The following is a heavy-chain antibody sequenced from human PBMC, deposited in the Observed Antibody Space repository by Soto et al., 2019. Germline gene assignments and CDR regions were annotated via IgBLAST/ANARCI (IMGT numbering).Heavy chain of an antibody. V-gene: IGHV3-23*01. Sequence: PGGSLRLSCAASGFTFSSYAMSWVRQAPGKGLEWVSAISGSGGSTYYADSVKGRFTISRDNSKNTLYLQMNSLRAEDTAVYYCAKDLTLVTIFGVVITPSRFDPWGQGTLVTV. J-gene: IGHJ5*02. CDR3: AKDLTLVTIFGVVITPSRFDP. D-gene: IGHD3-3*01. CDR2: ISGSGGST. CDR1: GFTFSSYA.